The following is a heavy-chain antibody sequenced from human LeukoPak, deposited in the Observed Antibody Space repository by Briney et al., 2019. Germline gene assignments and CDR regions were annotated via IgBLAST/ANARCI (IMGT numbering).Heavy chain of an antibody. D-gene: IGHD6-6*01. CDR1: GFTFTRYS. V-gene: IGHV3-21*01. J-gene: IGHJ4*02. CDR2: ISSSGSYI. Sequence: GGSLRLSCAASGFTFTRYSMNWVRQAPGKGLEWVSSISSSGSYIFYAQSVEGRFIISRDNAKNSHYLQMNSLRVDGTAVYFCARGTYRSSSPSIGMPYYLDYWGQGILVTVSS. CDR3: ARGTYRSSSPSIGMPYYLDY.